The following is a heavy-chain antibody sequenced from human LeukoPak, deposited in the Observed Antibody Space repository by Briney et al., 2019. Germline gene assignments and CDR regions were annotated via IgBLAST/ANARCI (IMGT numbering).Heavy chain of an antibody. J-gene: IGHJ3*02. D-gene: IGHD3-10*01. CDR2: IIGSGGST. Sequence: GGSLRLSCATSGFTFSSNAMSWVRQAPGKGLEWVSSIIGSGGSTYYADSVKGRFTISRDTSKNTLYLQMDSLRAEDTAIYYCAKDQKCVVRGVMSLLGAFDIWGQGTMVTVSS. V-gene: IGHV3-23*01. CDR1: GFTFSSNA. CDR3: AKDQKCVVRGVMSLLGAFDI.